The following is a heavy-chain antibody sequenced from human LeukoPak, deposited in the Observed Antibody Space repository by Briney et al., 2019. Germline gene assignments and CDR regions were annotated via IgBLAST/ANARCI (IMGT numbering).Heavy chain of an antibody. D-gene: IGHD7-27*01. Sequence: KASETLSLTCTVSGYSISSGYYWSWIRQPPGKGLEWIGYIYYGGSTYYNPSLKSRVTISVDTSKNQFSLKLSSVTAADTAVYYCARTNWDPTYFDYWGQGTLVTVSS. J-gene: IGHJ4*02. CDR2: IYYGGST. CDR1: GYSISSGYY. CDR3: ARTNWDPTYFDY. V-gene: IGHV4-30-4*01.